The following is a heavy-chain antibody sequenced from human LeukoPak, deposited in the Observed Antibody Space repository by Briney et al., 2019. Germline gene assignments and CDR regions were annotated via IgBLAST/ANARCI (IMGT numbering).Heavy chain of an antibody. CDR2: STNSVTDI. CDR3: ARGRDHAFDI. J-gene: IGHJ3*02. CDR1: GITLATSP. Sequence: GGSLRLSCVAPGITLATSPMDWGRQAPGEGPELVSFSTNSVTDISYAYSVRGRFTITRDNANNSLYLQMNDLRDEDTAVYYCARGRDHAFDIWGQGTMVTASS. V-gene: IGHV3-48*02.